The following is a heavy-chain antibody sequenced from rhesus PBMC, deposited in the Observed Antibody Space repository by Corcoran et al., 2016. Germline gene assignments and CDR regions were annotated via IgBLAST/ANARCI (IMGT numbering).Heavy chain of an antibody. CDR1: GYTFTDYY. D-gene: IGHD3-16*01. Sequence: QVQLVQSGAEVKKPGSSVQVSCKASGYTFTDYYMQWVRQAPRQGLEWMGWINPYNGNTKYAQKFQGRVTMTRDTSTSTAYMELSSLRSEDTAVYYCARGDYYSGSYHYWGQGVLVTVSS. J-gene: IGHJ4*01. CDR3: ARGDYYSGSYHY. V-gene: IGHV1S2*01. CDR2: INPYNGNT.